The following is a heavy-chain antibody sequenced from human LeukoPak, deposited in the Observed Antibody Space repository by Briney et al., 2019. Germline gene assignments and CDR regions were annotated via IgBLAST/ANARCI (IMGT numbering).Heavy chain of an antibody. J-gene: IGHJ4*02. Sequence: GESLKISCEGSGYTFSSYWIAWVRQMPGKGLEWMGIIYPGDSDTRYSPSFQGQVAISADKSISTAYLQWSSLKASDTAMYYCARLRTVVTPGPDYWGQGTLVTVSS. CDR2: IYPGDSDT. CDR1: GYTFSSYW. V-gene: IGHV5-51*01. CDR3: ARLRTVVTPGPDY. D-gene: IGHD4-23*01.